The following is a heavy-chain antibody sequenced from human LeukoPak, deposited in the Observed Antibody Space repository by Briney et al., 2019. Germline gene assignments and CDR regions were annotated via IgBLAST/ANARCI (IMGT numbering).Heavy chain of an antibody. D-gene: IGHD3-3*01. CDR2: IIPIFGTV. CDR3: ARSLFRFLEWSYRSYYYYYMDV. V-gene: IGHV1-69*06. CDR1: GGTFSSYA. Sequence: SVKVSCKASGGTFSSYAISWVRQAPGQGLEWMGGIIPIFGTVNYAQKFQGRVTITADKSTSTAYMELSSLRSEDTAVYYCARSLFRFLEWSYRSYYYYYMDVWGKGTTVTISS. J-gene: IGHJ6*03.